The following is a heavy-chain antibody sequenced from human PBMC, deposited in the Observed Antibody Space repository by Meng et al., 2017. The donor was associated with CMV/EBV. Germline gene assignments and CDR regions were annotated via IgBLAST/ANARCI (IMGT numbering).Heavy chain of an antibody. D-gene: IGHD3-10*01. CDR1: GGSISSYY. CDR2: IYYSGST. Sequence: SETLSLTCTVSGGSISSYYWSWIRQPPGKGLVWIGYIYYSGSTNYNPSLKSRVTISVDTSKNQFSLKLSSVTAADTAVYYCARDSRGHGGEFDPWGQGTLVTVSS. J-gene: IGHJ5*02. CDR3: ARDSRGHGGEFDP. V-gene: IGHV4-59*01.